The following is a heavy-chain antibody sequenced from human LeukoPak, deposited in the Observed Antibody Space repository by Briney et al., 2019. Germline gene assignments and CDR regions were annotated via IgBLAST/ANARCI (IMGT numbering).Heavy chain of an antibody. D-gene: IGHD2-15*01. J-gene: IGHJ5*02. CDR3: ARGGRVADPLNWFDP. Sequence: SETLSLTCTVSGGSISSYYSSWIRQPPRKGLEWIGYIYYSGSTNYNPSLKSRVTISVDTSKNQFSLKLSSVTAADTAVYYCARGGRVADPLNWFDPWGQGTLVTVSS. CDR1: GGSISSYY. V-gene: IGHV4-59*01. CDR2: IYYSGST.